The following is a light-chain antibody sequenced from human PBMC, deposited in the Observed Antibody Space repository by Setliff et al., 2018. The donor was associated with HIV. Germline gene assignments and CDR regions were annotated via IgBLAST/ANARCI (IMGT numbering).Light chain of an antibody. J-gene: IGLJ1*01. V-gene: IGLV1-44*01. CDR3: AAWDDSLNGFV. CDR1: NSNIGSRT. CDR2: SGN. Sequence: QSALTQPPSASGTPGQRVTISCSGSNSNIGSRTVNWYRPLPGTAPKLLIYSGNRRPSGVPDRFSGSKSGTSASLAISGLQSEDEGDYNCAAWDDSLNGFVFGTGTKVTVL.